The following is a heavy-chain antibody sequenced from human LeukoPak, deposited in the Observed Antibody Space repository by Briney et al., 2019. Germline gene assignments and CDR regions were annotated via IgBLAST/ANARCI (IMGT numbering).Heavy chain of an antibody. CDR3: ARDKRHSYGRYFDP. D-gene: IGHD5-18*01. CDR2: MQSTGNS. Sequence: SSETLSLTCSVSGDSISTYHWNWIRKPPGKGLEWIGYMQSTGNSKYNPSLKNRVNIFVDMSKNQFVLNLRSVTAADTAVYYCARDKRHSYGRYFDPWGQGMLVTVSS. V-gene: IGHV4-59*01. J-gene: IGHJ4*02. CDR1: GDSISTYH.